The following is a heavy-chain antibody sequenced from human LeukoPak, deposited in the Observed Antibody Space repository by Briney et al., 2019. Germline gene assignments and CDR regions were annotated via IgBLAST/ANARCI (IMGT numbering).Heavy chain of an antibody. J-gene: IGHJ4*02. D-gene: IGHD6-6*01. CDR1: GGTFSSYA. CDR2: IIPILGIA. CDR3: ARANSSSSAPDY. Sequence: ASAKVSCKASGGTFSSYAISWVRQAPGQGLEWMGRIIPILGIANYAQKFQGRVTITADKSTSTAYMELSSLRSEDTAVYYCARANSSSSAPDYWGQGTLVTVSS. V-gene: IGHV1-69*04.